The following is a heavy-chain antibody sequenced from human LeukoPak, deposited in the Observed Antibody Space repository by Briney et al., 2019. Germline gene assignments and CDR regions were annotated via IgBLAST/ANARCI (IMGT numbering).Heavy chain of an antibody. CDR2: ISSDGSAT. J-gene: IGHJ6*03. CDR1: GFTFSSYY. CDR3: VRDWGITIGLYYMDV. V-gene: IGHV3-74*01. D-gene: IGHD1-1*01. Sequence: GGSLRLSCAASGFTFSSYYVHWVRQAPGEGLVWVSRISSDGSATTYADSVKGRFTISRDNAKSTLYLQMNSLRAEDTAVYYCVRDWGITIGLYYMDVWGKGTTVTVSS.